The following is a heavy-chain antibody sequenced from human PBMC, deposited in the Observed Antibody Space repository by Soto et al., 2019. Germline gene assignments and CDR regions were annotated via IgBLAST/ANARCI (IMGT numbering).Heavy chain of an antibody. CDR3: ARESPPDYYDILTGFYYYGMDV. D-gene: IGHD3-9*01. Sequence: SETLSLTCTVSGGSISSGGYYWSWIRQHPGKGLEWIGYIYYSGSTYYNPSLKSRVTISVDTSKNQFSLKLSSVTAADTAVYYCARESPPDYYDILTGFYYYGMDVWGRGTTVTVSS. CDR1: GGSISSGGYY. J-gene: IGHJ6*02. CDR2: IYYSGST. V-gene: IGHV4-31*03.